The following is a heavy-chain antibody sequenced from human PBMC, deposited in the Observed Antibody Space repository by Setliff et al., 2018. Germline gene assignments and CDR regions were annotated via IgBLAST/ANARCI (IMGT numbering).Heavy chain of an antibody. CDR3: ARDPRRAGGY. V-gene: IGHV1-2*02. D-gene: IGHD3-10*01. J-gene: IGHJ4*02. CDR1: GYTFTAYY. Sequence: ASVKVSCKASGYTFTAYYMHWVRQAPGQGLEWMGWINPNSGGTNYAQKFQGRVTMTRDTSISTAFLELSRLTSDDTAVYYCARDPRRAGGYWGQGTLVTVSS. CDR2: INPNSGGT.